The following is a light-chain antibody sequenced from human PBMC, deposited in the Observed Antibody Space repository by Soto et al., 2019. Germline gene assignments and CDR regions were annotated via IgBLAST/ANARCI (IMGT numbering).Light chain of an antibody. J-gene: IGKJ1*01. V-gene: IGKV1-5*01. CDR3: QHYNTYSPGT. Sequence: DIQMTQTPATLSAFAGDRVTVTCRASQSVSSWVAWYQEKPGRAPKLLIYDASTWQSGVPSRFIGSGSGTEFTLTITSLQPDDFATYYCQHYNTYSPGTFGQGTRVEVK. CDR1: QSVSSW. CDR2: DAS.